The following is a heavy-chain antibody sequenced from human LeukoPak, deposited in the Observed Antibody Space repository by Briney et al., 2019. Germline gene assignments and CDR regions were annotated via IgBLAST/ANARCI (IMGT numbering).Heavy chain of an antibody. CDR2: ISGGGVST. V-gene: IGHV3-23*01. CDR1: GFTFSSYA. D-gene: IGHD3-22*01. CDR3: VNWIHGYPT. Sequence: GGSLRLSCAASGFTFSSYAMTWVRQAPGKGLQWVSAISGGGVSTYYADSVKGRFTISRDNSKNTLYLQMNSLRAEDTAVYYCVNWIHGYPTWGQGTLVTVSS. J-gene: IGHJ4*02.